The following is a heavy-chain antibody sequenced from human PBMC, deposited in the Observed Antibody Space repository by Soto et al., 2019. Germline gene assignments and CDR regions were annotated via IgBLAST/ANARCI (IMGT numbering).Heavy chain of an antibody. CDR2: ISNSGRIT. V-gene: IGHV3-11*01. CDR1: GFIFSDYY. D-gene: IGHD3-16*01. Sequence: DLEESGGGLVKPGGSLRLSCTASGFIFSDYYMSWIRQAPGKGLEWVSDISNSGRITHHTDSVEGRFTISRDNAKDSLYLQMNSLRPEDSAIYYCARDHGGGGLTLEYWGQGTLVTVSS. CDR3: ARDHGGGGLTLEY. J-gene: IGHJ4*02.